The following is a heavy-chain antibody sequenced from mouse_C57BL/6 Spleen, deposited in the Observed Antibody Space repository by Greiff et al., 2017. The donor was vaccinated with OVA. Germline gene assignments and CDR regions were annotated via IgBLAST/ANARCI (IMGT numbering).Heavy chain of an antibody. J-gene: IGHJ4*01. CDR2: IDPNSGGT. CDR1: GYTFTSYW. Sequence: QVQLQQPGAELVKPGASVKLSCKASGYTFTSYWMHWVKQRPGRGLEWIGRIDPNSGGTKYNEKFKSKATLTVDKPSSTAYMQLSSLTSEDSVVYYCARDYGSSRGYAMDYWGQGTSVTVSS. D-gene: IGHD1-1*01. CDR3: ARDYGSSRGYAMDY. V-gene: IGHV1-72*01.